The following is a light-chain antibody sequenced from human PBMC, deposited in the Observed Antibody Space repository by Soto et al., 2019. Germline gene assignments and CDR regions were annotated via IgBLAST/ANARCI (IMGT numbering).Light chain of an antibody. CDR3: AAWDDSLSGRV. CDR1: FSNIGSNY. J-gene: IGLJ3*02. V-gene: IGLV1-47*02. CDR2: SDD. Sequence: SVLTQPPSASGTPGQRVTISCSGSFSNIGSNYVYWYQQLPGTAPKLLIYSDDQRPSGVPDRFSGSKSGTSASLAISGLRSEDEAGYYCAAWDDSLSGRVFGGGTKLTVL.